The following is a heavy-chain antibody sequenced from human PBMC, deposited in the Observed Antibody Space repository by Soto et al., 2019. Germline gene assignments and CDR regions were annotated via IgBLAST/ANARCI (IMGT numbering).Heavy chain of an antibody. CDR1: GDSISSGSYY. CDR3: ARSIETNLDY. J-gene: IGHJ4*02. CDR2: IHSGGTT. D-gene: IGHD1-26*01. Sequence: SETLSLTCSVSGDSISSGSYYWGWIRRPPGQGLEWITSIHSGGTTYYNPSLKSRVSISVDTSKNEFYLRLRFVTAADTALYYCARSIETNLDYWGQGTVVTVSS. V-gene: IGHV4-39*01.